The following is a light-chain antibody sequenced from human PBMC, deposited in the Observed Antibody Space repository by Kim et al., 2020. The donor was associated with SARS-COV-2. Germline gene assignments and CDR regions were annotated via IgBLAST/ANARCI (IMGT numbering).Light chain of an antibody. CDR3: QQSYNTPST. Sequence: ASVGDRVTITCRASQSISRYFNWYQQKPGEAPKLLIYGASSLQSGVPSRFSGSGSGTNFTLTITSLQPEDFATYYCQQSYNTPSTFGQGTKVDIK. CDR2: GAS. CDR1: QSISRY. J-gene: IGKJ1*01. V-gene: IGKV1-39*01.